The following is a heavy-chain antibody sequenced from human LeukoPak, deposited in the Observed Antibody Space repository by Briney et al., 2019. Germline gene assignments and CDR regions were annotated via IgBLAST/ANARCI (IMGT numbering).Heavy chain of an antibody. CDR2: ISGSGGST. CDR3: AKGPSGYQEATATYYFDY. Sequence: GGSLRLSCAASGFTFSSCAMSWVRQAPGKGLEWVSAISGSGGSTYYADSVKGRFTISRDNSKNTLYLQMNSLRAEDTAVYYCAKGPSGYQEATATYYFDYWGQGTLVTVSS. J-gene: IGHJ4*02. CDR1: GFTFSSCA. D-gene: IGHD5-18*01. V-gene: IGHV3-23*01.